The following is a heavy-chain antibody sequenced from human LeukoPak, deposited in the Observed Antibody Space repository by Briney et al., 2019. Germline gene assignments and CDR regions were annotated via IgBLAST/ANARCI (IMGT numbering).Heavy chain of an antibody. J-gene: IGHJ4*02. CDR1: GFTFSSYW. CDR2: INTDGSST. V-gene: IGHV3-74*01. CDR3: ARGITMIVVAHDY. Sequence: GGSLRLSCAASGFTFSSYWMHWVRQDPGKGLVWVSRINTDGSSTSYADSVKGRFTISRDNAKNTLYLQMNSLRAEDTAVYYCARGITMIVVAHDYRGQGTLVTVSS. D-gene: IGHD3-22*01.